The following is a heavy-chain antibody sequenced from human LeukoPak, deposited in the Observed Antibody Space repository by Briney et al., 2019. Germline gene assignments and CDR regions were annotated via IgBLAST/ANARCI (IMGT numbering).Heavy chain of an antibody. V-gene: IGHV4-34*01. CDR3: ARGAQLWLAYYYGMDV. CDR2: INHSGST. CDR1: GGSFSGYY. D-gene: IGHD5-18*01. J-gene: IGHJ6*02. Sequence: SETLSLTCAVYGGSFSGYYWSWLRQPPGKGLEWIGEINHSGSTNYNPSLKSRVTISVDTSKNQFSLKLSSVTAADTAVYYCARGAQLWLAYYYGMDVWGQGTTVTVSS.